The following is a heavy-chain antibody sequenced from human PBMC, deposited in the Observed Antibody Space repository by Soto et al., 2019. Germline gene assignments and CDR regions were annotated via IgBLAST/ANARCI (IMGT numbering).Heavy chain of an antibody. CDR3: ATTGWDCTKAVCYDY. Sequence: QVQLVQSGGEVEKPGASVKVSCKTSGYSYMRYGISWVRQAPGQGLEWLAWISPNNDNAHYAQNLQGRVTVTTDTSTSTAYIELRSLRSDDTAVYYCATTGWDCTKAVCYDYWGQGTLVTVSS. V-gene: IGHV1-18*01. D-gene: IGHD2-8*01. J-gene: IGHJ4*02. CDR2: ISPNNDNA. CDR1: GYSYMRYG.